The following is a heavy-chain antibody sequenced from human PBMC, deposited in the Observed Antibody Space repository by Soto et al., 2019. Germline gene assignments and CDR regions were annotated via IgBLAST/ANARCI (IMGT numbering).Heavy chain of an antibody. CDR3: ASIPPHYDSSGYYIDY. CDR1: GGSISSYY. D-gene: IGHD3-22*01. J-gene: IGHJ4*02. V-gene: IGHV4-59*01. Sequence: SETLSLTCTVSGGSISSYYWSWIRQPPGKGLEWIGYIYYSGSTNYNPSLKSRVTISVDTSKNQFSLKLSSVTAADTAVYYCASIPPHYDSSGYYIDYWGQGTLVTVSS. CDR2: IYYSGST.